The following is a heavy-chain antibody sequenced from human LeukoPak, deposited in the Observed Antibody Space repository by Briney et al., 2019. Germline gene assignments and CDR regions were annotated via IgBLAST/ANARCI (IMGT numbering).Heavy chain of an antibody. Sequence: GGSLRLSCAASGFTFSSYSMNWVRPAPGKGLEWVSSISSSGSTIYYADSVKGRFTISRDNAKNSLYLQMNSLRAEDTAVYYCARAGIAAAGWGQGTLVTVSS. V-gene: IGHV3-48*04. CDR2: ISSSGSTI. D-gene: IGHD6-13*01. CDR1: GFTFSSYS. J-gene: IGHJ4*02. CDR3: ARAGIAAAG.